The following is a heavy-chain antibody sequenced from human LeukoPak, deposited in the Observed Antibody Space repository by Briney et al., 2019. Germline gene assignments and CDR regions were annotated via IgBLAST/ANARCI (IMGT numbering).Heavy chain of an antibody. J-gene: IGHJ1*01. CDR3: ARAEVTMIGTGDFQH. Sequence: SETLSLTCTVSGGSISSSSYHWGWIRQPPGKGLEWLGSIYYSGSTYYNPSLKSRVTISVDTSKNQFSLKLSSVTAADTAVYYCARAEVTMIGTGDFQHWGQGTLVTVSS. CDR2: IYYSGST. V-gene: IGHV4-39*07. D-gene: IGHD3-22*01. CDR1: GGSISSSSYH.